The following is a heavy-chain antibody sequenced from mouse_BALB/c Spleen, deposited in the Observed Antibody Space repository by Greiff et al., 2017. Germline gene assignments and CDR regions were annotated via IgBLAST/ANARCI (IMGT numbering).Heavy chain of an antibody. CDR3: ARKGKRNAMDY. J-gene: IGHJ4*01. D-gene: IGHD2-1*01. CDR1: GYTFTSYV. CDR2: INPYNDGT. Sequence: EVQLQQSGPELVKPGASVKMSCKASGYTFTSYVMHWVKQKPGQGLEWIGYINPYNDGTKYNEKFKGKATLTSDKSSSTAYMELSSLTSEDSAVYYCARKGKRNAMDYWGQGTSVTVSS. V-gene: IGHV1-14*01.